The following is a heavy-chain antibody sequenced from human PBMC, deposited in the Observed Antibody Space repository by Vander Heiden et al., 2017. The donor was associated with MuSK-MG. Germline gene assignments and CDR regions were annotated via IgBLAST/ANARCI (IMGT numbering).Heavy chain of an antibody. J-gene: IGHJ6*03. V-gene: IGHV3-15*01. Sequence: DVQLVESVGGLVKPGGSLRLSCAASGFTFENAWLYWVRQAPGKGLEWVGRVKGKADGGTIDYAAPVKGRFTISRDDSKNTLYLQINSLRTEDTAVYYCTGPINRSFFYYYYLDVWGKGTTVSVSS. CDR2: VKGKADGGTI. CDR3: TGPINRSFFYYYYLDV. CDR1: GFTFENAW.